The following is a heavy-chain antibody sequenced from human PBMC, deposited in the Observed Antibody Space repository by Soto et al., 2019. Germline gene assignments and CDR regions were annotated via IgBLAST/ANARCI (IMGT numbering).Heavy chain of an antibody. D-gene: IGHD2-15*01. J-gene: IGHJ6*02. V-gene: IGHV3-23*01. CDR2: ISGSGGST. CDR1: GFTFSSYS. CDR3: GKYSSGFLAYYSYFRMAL. Sequence: PGGSLRLSCSASGFTFSSYSMSWVRHAPWKGLEWVSAISGSGGSTYYADSVKGRFTISRDNSKNTLYLQMNSLRAEDTAVYYCGKYSSGFLAYYSYFRMALWGHGTKCTGSS.